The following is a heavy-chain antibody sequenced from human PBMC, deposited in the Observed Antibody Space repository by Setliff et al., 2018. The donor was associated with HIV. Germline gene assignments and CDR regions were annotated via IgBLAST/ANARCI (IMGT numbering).Heavy chain of an antibody. D-gene: IGHD6-13*01. V-gene: IGHV4-39*01. J-gene: IGHJ6*03. Sequence: SETLSLTCTVSGASIGRRSDCWGWIRQPPGKGLEWIGSFYYSWNTYYNPSLKSRVTISVDMSRNQFSLRLTSVTAADTGVYYCARHSDSSSWPPGGYYHYMDVWGKGTTVTVSS. CDR2: FYYSWNT. CDR3: ARHSDSSSWPPGGYYHYMDV. CDR1: GASIGRRSDC.